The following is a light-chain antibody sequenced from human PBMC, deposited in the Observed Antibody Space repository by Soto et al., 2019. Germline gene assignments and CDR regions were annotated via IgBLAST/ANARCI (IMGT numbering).Light chain of an antibody. CDR2: SNN. CDR3: AAWDDSLNGRYV. J-gene: IGLJ1*01. V-gene: IGLV1-44*01. Sequence: QSALTQPPSASGTPGQRVTISCSGSSSHIGSNTVNWYQQLPGTAPKLLIYSNNQRPSGVPDRFSGSKSGTSASLAISGLQSEFEADYYCAAWDDSLNGRYVFGTGTKVTVL. CDR1: SSHIGSNT.